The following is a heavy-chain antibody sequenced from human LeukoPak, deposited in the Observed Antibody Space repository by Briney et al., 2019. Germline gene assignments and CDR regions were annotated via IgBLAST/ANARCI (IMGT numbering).Heavy chain of an antibody. V-gene: IGHV3-21*01. Sequence: PGGSLRLSCAASGFTFSSYSMNWVRRAPGKGLEWVSCISNTNSYIYYADSVKGRFTISRDNAKNSLYLQMNSLRAEDTAVYYCARDAFDIWGQGTMVTVSS. CDR3: ARDAFDI. J-gene: IGHJ3*02. CDR2: ISNTNSYI. CDR1: GFTFSSYS.